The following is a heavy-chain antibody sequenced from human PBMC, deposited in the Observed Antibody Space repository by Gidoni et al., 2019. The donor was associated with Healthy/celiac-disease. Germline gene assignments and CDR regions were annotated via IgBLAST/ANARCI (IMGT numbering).Heavy chain of an antibody. CDR2: ISWNSGSI. Sequence: EVQLVESGGGLVQPGRSLRLSCAASGFTFDDYAMHWVRQAPGKGLEWVSGISWNSGSIGYADSVKGRFTISRDNAKNSLYLQMNSLRAEDTALYYCAKDYYYDSSGSIHAGLLDYWGQGTLVTVSS. CDR1: GFTFDDYA. V-gene: IGHV3-9*01. J-gene: IGHJ4*02. D-gene: IGHD3-22*01. CDR3: AKDYYYDSSGSIHAGLLDY.